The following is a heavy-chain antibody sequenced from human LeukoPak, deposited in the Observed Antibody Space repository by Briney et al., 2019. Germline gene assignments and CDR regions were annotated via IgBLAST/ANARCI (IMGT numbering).Heavy chain of an antibody. Sequence: SETLSLTCTVSGYSISSGYYWGWIRQPPGNGLEWIGSIYHSGSTYYNPSLKSRVTISVDTSKNQFSLKLSSVTAADTAVYYCARRYNWNDGDAFDIWCQGTMVTVSS. CDR2: IYHSGST. J-gene: IGHJ3*02. CDR3: ARRYNWNDGDAFDI. CDR1: GYSISSGYY. V-gene: IGHV4-38-2*02. D-gene: IGHD1-1*01.